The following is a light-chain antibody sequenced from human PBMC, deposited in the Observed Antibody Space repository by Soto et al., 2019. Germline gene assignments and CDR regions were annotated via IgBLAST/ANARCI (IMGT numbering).Light chain of an antibody. CDR3: CSHAASYSCV. V-gene: IGLV2-11*01. CDR2: DVT. Sequence: QSALTQPRSVSGSPGQSVTISCTGTSSDVGAYNYVSWYQQHPGKAPKLMIYDVTKRPSGVPDRFSGSKSGNTASLTISGLQAEDEADYYCCSHAASYSCVFGTGTKVTVL. J-gene: IGLJ1*01. CDR1: SSDVGAYNY.